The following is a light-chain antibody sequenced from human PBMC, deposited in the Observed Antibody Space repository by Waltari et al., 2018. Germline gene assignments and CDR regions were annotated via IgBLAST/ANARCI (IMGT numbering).Light chain of an antibody. CDR1: NIRTKS. CDR3: QVWDSGSDHPGV. CDR2: YES. Sequence: SYVLTQPPSVSVAPGKTASITCGRDNIRTKSVHWYQPRPGQAPVLVICYESDRPSGIPERFSGSNSGNTATLTISRVEAGDEADYYCQVWDSGSDHPGVFGGGTKLTVL. V-gene: IGLV3-21*01. J-gene: IGLJ3*02.